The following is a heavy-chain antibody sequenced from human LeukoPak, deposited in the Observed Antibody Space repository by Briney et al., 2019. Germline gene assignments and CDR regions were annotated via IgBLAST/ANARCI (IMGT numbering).Heavy chain of an antibody. CDR3: ARVSSSSGDDY. V-gene: IGHV1-69*05. J-gene: IGHJ4*02. D-gene: IGHD6-6*01. CDR2: IIPIFGTA. Sequence: GASVKVSCKASGYTFTSYGISWVRQAPGQGLEWMGGIIPIFGTANYAQKFQGRVTITTDESTSTAYMELSSLRSEDTAVYYCARVSSSSGDDYWGQGTLVTVSS. CDR1: GYTFTSYG.